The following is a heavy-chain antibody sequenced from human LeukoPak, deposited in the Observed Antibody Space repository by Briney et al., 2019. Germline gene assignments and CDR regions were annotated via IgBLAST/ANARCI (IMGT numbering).Heavy chain of an antibody. CDR3: ARGEDSSGWYRTPDAFDI. J-gene: IGHJ3*02. CDR1: GFTFSSYG. Sequence: GGSLRLSCAASGFTFSSYGMSWVRQAPGKGLEWVSAISGSDGSTYYADSVKGRFTISRDNSKNTLYLQMNSLRAEDTAVYYCARGEDSSGWYRTPDAFDIWGQGTMVTVSS. D-gene: IGHD6-19*01. CDR2: ISGSDGST. V-gene: IGHV3-23*01.